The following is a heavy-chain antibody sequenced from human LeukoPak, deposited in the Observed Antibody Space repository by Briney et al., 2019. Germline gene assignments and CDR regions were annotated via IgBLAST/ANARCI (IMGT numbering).Heavy chain of an antibody. CDR1: GFTFGSYA. CDR3: ARGAHYYMDV. CDR2: ISYDGSNK. V-gene: IGHV3-30*04. J-gene: IGHJ6*03. Sequence: GGSLRLSCAASGFTFGSYAMHWVRQAPGKGLEWVAVISYDGSNKYYADSVKGRFTISRDNSKNTLYLQMNSLRAEDTAVYYCARGAHYYMDVWGKGTTVTVSS.